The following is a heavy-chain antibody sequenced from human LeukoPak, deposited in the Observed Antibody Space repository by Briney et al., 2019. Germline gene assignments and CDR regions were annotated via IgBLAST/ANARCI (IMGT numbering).Heavy chain of an antibody. CDR1: GFTFSSYA. V-gene: IGHV3-30-3*01. D-gene: IGHD4-11*01. CDR2: ISYDGSNK. J-gene: IGHJ6*02. CDR3: AKGDYSKYYYYGMDV. Sequence: GGSLRLSCAASGFTFSSYAMHWVRQAPGKGLEWVAVISYDGSNKYYADSVKGRFTISRDNSKNTLYLQMNSLRAEDTAVYYCAKGDYSKYYYYGMDVWGQGTTVTVSS.